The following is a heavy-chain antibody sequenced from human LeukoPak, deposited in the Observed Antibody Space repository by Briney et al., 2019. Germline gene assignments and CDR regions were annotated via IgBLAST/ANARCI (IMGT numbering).Heavy chain of an antibody. V-gene: IGHV1-18*01. CDR3: ARDRWVVVVPAAAPTTPTYNWFDP. CDR2: ISAYNGNT. D-gene: IGHD2-2*01. CDR1: GYTFTSYG. Sequence: GASVTVSCKASGYTFTSYGISWVRQAPGQGLEWMGWISAYNGNTNYAQKLHGRVTMTTDTSTSTAYMELRSLRSDDTAVYYCARDRWVVVVPAAAPTTPTYNWFDPWGQGTLVTVSS. J-gene: IGHJ5*02.